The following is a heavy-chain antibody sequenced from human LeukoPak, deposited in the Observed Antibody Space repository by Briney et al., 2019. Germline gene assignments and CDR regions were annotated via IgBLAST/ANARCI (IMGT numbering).Heavy chain of an antibody. CDR3: AKDVMTSYSSGWYGFDY. Sequence: GGSLRLSCAASGFTFSSYAMSWVRQAPGKGLEWVSGISGSGGSTYYADSVKGRFTVSRDNSKNTLYLQMNSLRAEDTAVYYCAKDVMTSYSSGWYGFDYWGQGTLVTVSS. V-gene: IGHV3-23*01. CDR2: ISGSGGST. J-gene: IGHJ4*02. CDR1: GFTFSSYA. D-gene: IGHD6-19*01.